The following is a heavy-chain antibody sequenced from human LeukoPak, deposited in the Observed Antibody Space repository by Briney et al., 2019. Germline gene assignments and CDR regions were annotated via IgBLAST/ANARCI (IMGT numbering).Heavy chain of an antibody. V-gene: IGHV3-23*01. CDR2: ISGSGVET. Sequence: GGSLRLSCAASGFTFSSYAMSWVRQAPGKGLEWVSGISGSGVETYYAESVKGRFTVSRDNSKNMVYLQMNSLRAEDTAIYYCAKRSRDGYNSHIDYWGQGTLVSVSS. J-gene: IGHJ4*02. CDR3: AKRSRDGYNSHIDY. D-gene: IGHD5-24*01. CDR1: GFTFSSYA.